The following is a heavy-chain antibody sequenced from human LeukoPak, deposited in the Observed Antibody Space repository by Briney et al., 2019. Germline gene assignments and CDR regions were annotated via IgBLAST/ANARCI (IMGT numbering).Heavy chain of an antibody. CDR1: GGTFSRYA. CDR2: IIPIFGTA. Sequence: SVKVSCKASGGTFSRYAISWVRQAPGQGLEWMGGIIPIFGTANYAQKFQGRVTITADESTSTAYMELSSLRSEDTAVYYCASGYSGSYSVTGFDPWGQGTLVTVSS. V-gene: IGHV1-69*13. D-gene: IGHD1-26*01. CDR3: ASGYSGSYSVTGFDP. J-gene: IGHJ5*02.